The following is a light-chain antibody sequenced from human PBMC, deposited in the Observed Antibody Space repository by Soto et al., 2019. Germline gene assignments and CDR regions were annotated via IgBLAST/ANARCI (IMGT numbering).Light chain of an antibody. Sequence: EIVWTQSPATLSLSPGERATLSCRASQSVGSSLAWYQQKPGQAPRLLIYDASNRATGIPARFSGSGSGTDFTLTISSLESEDFAVYYCLQRGDWPPLTFGQGTKVEIK. CDR3: LQRGDWPPLT. J-gene: IGKJ1*01. CDR2: DAS. CDR1: QSVGSS. V-gene: IGKV3-11*01.